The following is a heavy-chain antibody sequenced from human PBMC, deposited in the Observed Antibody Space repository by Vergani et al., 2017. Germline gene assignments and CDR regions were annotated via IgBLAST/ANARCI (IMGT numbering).Heavy chain of an antibody. CDR1: GFTFSIYA. D-gene: IGHD3-3*01. CDR2: ISYDGSNK. CDR3: ASTGITIFGVANGAFDI. V-gene: IGHV3-30-3*01. J-gene: IGHJ3*02. Sequence: QVQLVESGGGVVQPGRSLRLSCAASGFTFSIYAMHWVRQAPGKGLEWVAVISYDGSNKYYADSVKGRFTISRDNSKNTLYLQMNSLRAEDTAVYYCASTGITIFGVANGAFDIWGQGTMVTVSS.